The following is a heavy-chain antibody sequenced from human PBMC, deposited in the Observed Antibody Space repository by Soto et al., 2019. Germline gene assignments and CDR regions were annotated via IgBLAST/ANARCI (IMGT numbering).Heavy chain of an antibody. Sequence: QVQLVQSGAEVKKPGSSVKVSCKASGGTFSSYAISWVRQAPGQGLEWMGGIIPIFGTANYAQKFQGRVTITADESTSTGYMELSSLRSEDTAVYYCARGQKTPNYDFWSGYSYYYGMDVWGQGTTVTVSS. CDR2: IIPIFGTA. CDR3: ARGQKTPNYDFWSGYSYYYGMDV. J-gene: IGHJ6*02. D-gene: IGHD3-3*01. V-gene: IGHV1-69*12. CDR1: GGTFSSYA.